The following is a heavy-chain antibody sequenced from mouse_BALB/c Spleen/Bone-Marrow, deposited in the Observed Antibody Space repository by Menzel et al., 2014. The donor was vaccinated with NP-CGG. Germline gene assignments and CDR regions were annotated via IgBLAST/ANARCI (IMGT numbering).Heavy chain of an antibody. CDR3: TTYGNYEAWFAY. CDR2: IYPGSGNT. CDR1: GYTFTSYW. V-gene: IGHV1S22*01. D-gene: IGHD2-1*01. J-gene: IGHJ3*01. Sequence: LQQSGSELVRPGASVKLSCKASGYTFTSYWMHWVKQRPGQGLEWIGNIYPGSGNTNYDEKFESKATLTVDTSSNTAYMQLSSLTSEDSTVYYCTTYGNYEAWFAYWGQGTLVTVSA.